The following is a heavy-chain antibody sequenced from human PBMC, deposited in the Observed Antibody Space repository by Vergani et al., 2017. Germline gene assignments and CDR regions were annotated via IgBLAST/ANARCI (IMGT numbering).Heavy chain of an antibody. CDR2: ISAYNGNT. CDR1: GYTFTSYG. D-gene: IGHD6-6*01. Sequence: QVQLVQSGAEVKKPGASVKVSCKASGYTFTSYGISWVRQAPGQGLEWMEWISAYNGNTNYEQKLQGRGTMTTDTSTSTAYMELRSLRSDDTAVYYCARGGSSGKAWDYYYYMDVWGKGTTVTVSS. CDR3: ARGGSSGKAWDYYYYMDV. V-gene: IGHV1-18*01. J-gene: IGHJ6*03.